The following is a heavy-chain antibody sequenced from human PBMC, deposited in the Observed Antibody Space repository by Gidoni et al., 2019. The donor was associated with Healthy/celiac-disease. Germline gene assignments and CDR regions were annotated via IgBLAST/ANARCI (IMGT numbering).Heavy chain of an antibody. CDR1: GFTFSSYG. Sequence: QVQLVESGGGVVQPGRSLRLSCAASGFTFSSYGMHWVRQAPGKGLEWVAVISYDGSNKYYADSVKGRFTISRDNSKITLYRQMNSLRAEDTAVYYCAKDDAFDIWGQGTMVTVSS. CDR2: ISYDGSNK. J-gene: IGHJ3*02. CDR3: AKDDAFDI. V-gene: IGHV3-30*18.